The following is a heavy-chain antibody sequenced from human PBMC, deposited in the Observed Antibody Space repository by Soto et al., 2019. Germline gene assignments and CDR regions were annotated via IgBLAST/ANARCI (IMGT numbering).Heavy chain of an antibody. Sequence: ASVKVSCKASGYTFSTHAMHWVRQAPGQSLEWMGWINGGTGQTKHSHRFQDRVTITRDTSASTAYMELSSLRSEDTAVYYCARGKGMEENYSDYGLDIWGQGTRVTVSS. J-gene: IGHJ6*02. CDR1: GYTFSTHA. CDR2: INGGTGQT. D-gene: IGHD1-1*01. CDR3: ARGKGMEENYSDYGLDI. V-gene: IGHV1-3*01.